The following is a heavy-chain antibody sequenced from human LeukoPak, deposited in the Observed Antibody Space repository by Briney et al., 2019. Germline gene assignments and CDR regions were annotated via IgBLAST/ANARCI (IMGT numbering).Heavy chain of an antibody. Sequence: SETLSLTCAVYGGSFSGYYWSWIRQPPGKGLEWIGSIYYSGSTYYNPSLKSRVTISVDTSKNQFSLKLSSVTAADTAVYYCARLSRDGYNPGRAFDIWGQGTMVTVSS. CDR3: ARLSRDGYNPGRAFDI. J-gene: IGHJ3*02. D-gene: IGHD5-24*01. CDR2: IYYSGST. CDR1: GGSFSGYY. V-gene: IGHV4-34*01.